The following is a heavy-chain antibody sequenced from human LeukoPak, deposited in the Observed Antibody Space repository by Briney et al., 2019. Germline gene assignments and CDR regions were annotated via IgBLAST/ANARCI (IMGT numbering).Heavy chain of an antibody. CDR3: ARDPLGASHYFDY. J-gene: IGHJ4*02. Sequence: GGSLRLSCAASGFSFSNYAMHWVRQAPGKGLDWVAVISNDGSNIYYADSVKGRFTISRDNSKNTLYLQMNSLRAEDTAMFYCARDPLGASHYFDYWGQGALVTVSS. D-gene: IGHD3-10*01. V-gene: IGHV3-30*04. CDR2: ISNDGSNI. CDR1: GFSFSNYA.